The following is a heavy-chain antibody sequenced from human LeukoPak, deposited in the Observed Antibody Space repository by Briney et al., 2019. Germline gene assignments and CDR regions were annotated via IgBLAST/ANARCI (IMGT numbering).Heavy chain of an antibody. CDR2: IRSKANSYAT. CDR1: GFTFSGSA. V-gene: IGHV3-73*01. D-gene: IGHD3-22*01. CDR3: TRHRDYYDSSGYFS. J-gene: IGHJ4*02. Sequence: GGSLRLSCAASGFTFSGSAMHWVRQASGKGLEWVGRIRSKANSYATAYAASVKGTFTISRDDSKNTAYLQMNSLKTEDTAVYYCTRHRDYYDSSGYFSWGQGTLVTVSS.